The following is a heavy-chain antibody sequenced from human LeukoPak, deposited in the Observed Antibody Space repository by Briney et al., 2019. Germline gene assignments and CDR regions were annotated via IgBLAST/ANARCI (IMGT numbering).Heavy chain of an antibody. D-gene: IGHD3-10*01. V-gene: IGHV4-38-2*02. CDR1: GYSISSGYY. Sequence: SETLSLTCTVSGYSISSGYYWGWIRQPPGKGLEWIGSIYHSGSTYYNPSLKSRVTMSVDTSKNQFSLKLSSVTAADTAVYYCXXXXXXXXXMTGSGSYSTDYWGQGTLVTVSS. J-gene: IGHJ4*02. CDR2: IYHSGST. CDR3: XXXXXXXXXMTGSGSYSTDY.